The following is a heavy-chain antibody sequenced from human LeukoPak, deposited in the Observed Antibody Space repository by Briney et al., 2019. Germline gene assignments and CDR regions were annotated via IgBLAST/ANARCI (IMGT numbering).Heavy chain of an antibody. D-gene: IGHD3-22*01. Sequence: SETLSLTCAVSGDSISSSHWWSWVRQSPGKGLEWIGEIYHSGNTNYNPSLKSRVAISLDKSSNQFSLKLSSVTAADTAVYYCARVYDSSGYYGYYFDYWGQGTLVTVSS. V-gene: IGHV4-4*02. CDR1: GDSISSSHW. J-gene: IGHJ4*02. CDR2: IYHSGNT. CDR3: ARVYDSSGYYGYYFDY.